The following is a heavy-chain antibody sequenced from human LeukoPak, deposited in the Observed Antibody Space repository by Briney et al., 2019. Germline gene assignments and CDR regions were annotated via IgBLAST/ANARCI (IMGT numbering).Heavy chain of an antibody. CDR3: ARDAPRGWFDP. V-gene: IGHV4-59*01. CDR2: IYYSGST. J-gene: IGHJ5*02. CDR1: GGSFSGYY. Sequence: SETLSLTCAVYGGSFSGYYWSWIRQPPGKGLEWIGYIYYSGSTNYNPSLKSRVTISVDTSKNQFSLKLSSVTAADTAVYYCARDAPRGWFDPWGQGTLVTVSS.